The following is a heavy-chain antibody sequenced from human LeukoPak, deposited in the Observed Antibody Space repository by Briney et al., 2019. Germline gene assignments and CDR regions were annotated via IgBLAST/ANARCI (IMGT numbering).Heavy chain of an antibody. V-gene: IGHV5-51*01. CDR1: GYSFTNYW. Sequence: GESLKISCKGSGYSFTNYWIGWVRQMPGKGLEWMGIIYPGDSDTRYSPSFQGQVTISADKSSSTAYLQWSSLKASDTAMYYCVSSSSGYNLRYFDYWGQGTLVTVSS. D-gene: IGHD5-12*01. CDR3: VSSSSGYNLRYFDY. CDR2: IYPGDSDT. J-gene: IGHJ4*02.